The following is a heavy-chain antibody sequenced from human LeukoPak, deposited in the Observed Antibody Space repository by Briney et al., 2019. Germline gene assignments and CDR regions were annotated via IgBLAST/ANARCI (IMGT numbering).Heavy chain of an antibody. Sequence: GGSLRLSCAASGFTFSSYSMNWVRQAPGKGLEWVSSISSSSSYIYYADSVKGRFIISRDNSKNTLYLQMNSLRAEDTAVYYCAKVAHYYGSGSYYEYYFDYWGQGTVVTVSS. CDR2: ISSSSSYI. J-gene: IGHJ4*02. V-gene: IGHV3-21*04. CDR1: GFTFSSYS. CDR3: AKVAHYYGSGSYYEYYFDY. D-gene: IGHD3-10*01.